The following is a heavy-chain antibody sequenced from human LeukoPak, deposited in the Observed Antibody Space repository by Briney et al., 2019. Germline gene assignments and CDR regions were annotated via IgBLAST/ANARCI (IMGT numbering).Heavy chain of an antibody. Sequence: GGSLRLSCAASGFTFSSYSMNWVRQAPGKGLEWVSSISSSSSYIYYADSVKGRFTISRDNAKNSLYLQMNSLRAEDTAVCYCAREEAIGSSWYHTYYFDYWGQGTLVTVSS. J-gene: IGHJ4*02. V-gene: IGHV3-21*01. CDR3: AREEAIGSSWYHTYYFDY. D-gene: IGHD6-13*01. CDR1: GFTFSSYS. CDR2: ISSSSSYI.